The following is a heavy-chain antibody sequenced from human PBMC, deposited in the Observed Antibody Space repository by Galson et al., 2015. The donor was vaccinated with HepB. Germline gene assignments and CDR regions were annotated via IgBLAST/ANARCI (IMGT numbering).Heavy chain of an antibody. CDR2: ISGSGGST. Sequence: SLRLSCAASGFTFSSYAMSWVRQAPGKGLEWVSAISGSGGSTYYADSVKGRFTISRDNSKNTLYLQMNSLKTEDTAVYYCTTGLSRGYEKIYYYYYGMDVWGQGTTVTVSS. J-gene: IGHJ6*02. V-gene: IGHV3-23*01. D-gene: IGHD6-25*01. CDR3: TTGLSRGYEKIYYYYYGMDV. CDR1: GFTFSSYA.